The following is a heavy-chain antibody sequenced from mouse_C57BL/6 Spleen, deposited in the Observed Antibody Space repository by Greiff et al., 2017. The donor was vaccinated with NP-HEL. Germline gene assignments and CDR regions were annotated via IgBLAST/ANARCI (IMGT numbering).Heavy chain of an antibody. Sequence: QVQLKQSGAELVRPGTSVKVSCKASGYAFTNYLIEWVKQRPGQGLEWIGVINPGSGGTNYNEKFKGKATLTADKSSSTAYMQLSSLTSEDSAVYCCARGVVDYFDYWGQGTTLTVSS. J-gene: IGHJ2*01. D-gene: IGHD1-1*01. CDR2: INPGSGGT. CDR1: GYAFTNYL. V-gene: IGHV1-54*01. CDR3: ARGVVDYFDY.